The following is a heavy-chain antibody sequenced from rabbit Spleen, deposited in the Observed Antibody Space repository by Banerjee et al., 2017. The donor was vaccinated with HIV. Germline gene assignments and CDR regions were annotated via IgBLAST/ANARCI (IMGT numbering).Heavy chain of an antibody. V-gene: IGHV1S40*01. CDR2: IAGSSSDFT. D-gene: IGHD8-1*01. CDR1: GLDFSGNYY. CDR3: ARDTGSSFSSYGMDL. Sequence: QSLEESGGDLVKPGASLTLTCTASGLDFSGNYYMCWVRQAPGKGLEWISCIAGSSSDFTYSASWAKGRFTISKTSSTTVTLQMTSLTAADTATYFCARDTGSSFSSYGMDLWGPGTLVTVS. J-gene: IGHJ6*01.